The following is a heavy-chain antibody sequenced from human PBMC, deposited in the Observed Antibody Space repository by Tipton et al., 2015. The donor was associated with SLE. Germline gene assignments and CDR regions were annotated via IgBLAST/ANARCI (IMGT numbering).Heavy chain of an antibody. CDR2: INHSGST. V-gene: IGHV4-34*01. D-gene: IGHD3-3*01. CDR1: GGSFSGYY. CDR3: ARGNDFWSGYLYYFDY. Sequence: GLVKPSETLSLTCAVYGGSFSGYYWSWIRQPPGKGLEWIGEINHSGSTNYNPSLKSRVTISVDTSKNQFSLKLSSVTAADTAVYYCARGNDFWSGYLYYFDYWGQGTLVTVSS. J-gene: IGHJ4*02.